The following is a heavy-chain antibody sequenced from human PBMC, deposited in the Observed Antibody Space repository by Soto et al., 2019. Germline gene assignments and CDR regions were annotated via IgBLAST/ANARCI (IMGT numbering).Heavy chain of an antibody. CDR3: ASDYVH. CDR1: GFAFSSYA. V-gene: IGHV3-30-3*01. Sequence: QVQLVESGGGVVQPGRSLRLSCAASGFAFSSYAMHWVRQAPGKGLEWVAVISYDGSNKYYADSVKGRLTISRDNSKNTLYLQMNSLRAEDTAVYYCASDYVHWGQGTLVTVSS. J-gene: IGHJ4*02. D-gene: IGHD3-16*01. CDR2: ISYDGSNK.